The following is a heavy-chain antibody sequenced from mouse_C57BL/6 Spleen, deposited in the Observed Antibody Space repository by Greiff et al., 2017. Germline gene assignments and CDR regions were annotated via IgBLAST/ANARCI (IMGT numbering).Heavy chain of an antibody. V-gene: IGHV2-2*01. Sequence: VQLVESGPGLVQPSQCLSITCTVSGFSFTSYGVHWVRQSPGKGLEWLGVIWSGGSTDYNAALLARLSISKDNSKSQVFFKMNSLQADDTAIYYCARKYDYDSYWYFDVWGTGTTVTVSS. CDR3: ARKYDYDSYWYFDV. D-gene: IGHD2-4*01. J-gene: IGHJ1*03. CDR2: IWSGGST. CDR1: GFSFTSYG.